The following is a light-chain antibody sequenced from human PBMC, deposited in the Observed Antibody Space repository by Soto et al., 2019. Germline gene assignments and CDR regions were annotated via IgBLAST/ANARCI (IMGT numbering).Light chain of an antibody. V-gene: IGKV4-1*01. CDR2: WAS. CDR1: QSVLYSSNSKNY. Sequence: DIVMTQSPDSQAVSLGERATINCKSSQSVLYSSNSKNYLAWYQQKPGQPPKLLIYWASTRESGVPDRFSGSGSGTDFTLTISSRQAEDVAVYYCQQYYSTPPVTFGPGTKVDIK. J-gene: IGKJ3*01. CDR3: QQYYSTPPVT.